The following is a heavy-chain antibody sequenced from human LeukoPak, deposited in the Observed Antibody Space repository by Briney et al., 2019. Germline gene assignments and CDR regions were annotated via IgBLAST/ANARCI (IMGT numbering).Heavy chain of an antibody. Sequence: PSETLSLTCAVYGGSFSGYYWSWTRQPPGKGLEWIGEINHSGSTNYNPSLKSRVTISVDTSKNQFSLKLSSVTAADTAVYYCARDRGAVAVFDYWGQGTLVTVSS. CDR2: INHSGST. CDR3: ARDRGAVAVFDY. V-gene: IGHV4-34*01. CDR1: GGSFSGYY. J-gene: IGHJ4*02. D-gene: IGHD6-19*01.